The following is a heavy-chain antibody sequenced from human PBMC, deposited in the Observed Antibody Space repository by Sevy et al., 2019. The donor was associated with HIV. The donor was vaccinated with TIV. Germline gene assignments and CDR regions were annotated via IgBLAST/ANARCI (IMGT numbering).Heavy chain of an antibody. D-gene: IGHD6-19*01. Sequence: GGSLRLSCAASGFIFNNYAVHWVRQAPGKGLEWVAVISYDGSNKYHADSVKGRFTISRDNSKNMLYLQMNSLRAEDTAVYYCARDILAGTFDYWGQGTLVTVSS. J-gene: IGHJ4*02. CDR1: GFIFNNYA. CDR3: ARDILAGTFDY. V-gene: IGHV3-30*01. CDR2: ISYDGSNK.